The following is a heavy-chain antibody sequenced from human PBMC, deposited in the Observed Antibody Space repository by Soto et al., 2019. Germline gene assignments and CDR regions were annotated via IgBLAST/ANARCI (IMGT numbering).Heavy chain of an antibody. J-gene: IGHJ6*02. V-gene: IGHV1-69*12. CDR3: ARDNQGGDYVWRSYLTLYYYYYGMEG. CDR2: IIPIFGTA. D-gene: IGHD3-16*02. Sequence: QVQLVQSGAEVKKPGSSVKVSCKASGGTFSSYAISWVRQAPGQGLEWMGGIIPIFGTANYAQKFQGRVTLSGDCSTISDYMELSSLRSEDTPVYCCARDNQGGDYVWRSYLTLYYYYYGMEGWGQGTTVTVSS. CDR1: GGTFSSYA.